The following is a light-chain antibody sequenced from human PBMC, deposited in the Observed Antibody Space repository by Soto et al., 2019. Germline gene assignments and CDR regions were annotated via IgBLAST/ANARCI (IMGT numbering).Light chain of an antibody. CDR2: DTS. CDR1: QSISHF. V-gene: IGKV3-11*01. J-gene: IGKJ4*01. Sequence: EIVLTQSPATLSLSPGESATLSCRASQSISHFLAWYQQEPGQAPRLLIYDTSSRATGIPGRLSGSGSGTDFTLTIDSLEPDDFAVYYCQQRTDWPTFGGGTRVEL. CDR3: QQRTDWPT.